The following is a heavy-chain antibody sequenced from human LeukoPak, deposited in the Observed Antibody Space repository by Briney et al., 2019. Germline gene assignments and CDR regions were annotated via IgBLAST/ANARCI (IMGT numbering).Heavy chain of an antibody. CDR3: ARDIVGARGGFDY. CDR2: IYHSGST. V-gene: IGHV4-4*02. Sequence: SGTLSLTCAVSGGSISSSNWWSWVRQPPGKGLEWIGEIYHSGSTNYNPSLKSRVTISVDKSKNQFSLKLSSVTAADTAVYYCARDIVGARGGFDYWGQGTLVTVSS. D-gene: IGHD1-26*01. J-gene: IGHJ4*02. CDR1: GGSISSSNW.